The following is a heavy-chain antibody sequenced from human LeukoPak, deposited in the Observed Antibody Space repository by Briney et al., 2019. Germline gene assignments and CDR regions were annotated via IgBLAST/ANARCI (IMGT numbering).Heavy chain of an antibody. V-gene: IGHV1-2*02. Sequence: ASVKVSCKAAGYTLTGYYMHWVRQAPGQGREWMGWINPNSGGTNYAKKFQGRVTMTRDTSISTAYMELSRLRSDDTAVYYCARVTVGSSSSDIDYWGQGTLVTVSS. CDR2: INPNSGGT. J-gene: IGHJ4*02. CDR3: ARVTVGSSSSDIDY. D-gene: IGHD6-6*01. CDR1: GYTLTGYY.